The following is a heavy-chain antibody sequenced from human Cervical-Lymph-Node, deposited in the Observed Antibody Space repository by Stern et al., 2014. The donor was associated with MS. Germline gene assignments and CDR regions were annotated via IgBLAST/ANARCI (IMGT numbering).Heavy chain of an antibody. CDR1: GFTFKNYW. Sequence: EVQLLESGGGLVQPGESLRLSCEVSGFTFKNYWMTWVRQAPGRGLEWVANIKHDGSEAQYVDSVKGRFSVSRDNAKNSLYLQMNSLRAEDTSIYYCARADFVGLDYWGQGTLVTVSS. J-gene: IGHJ4*02. V-gene: IGHV3-7*01. CDR3: ARADFVGLDY. CDR2: IKHDGSEA. D-gene: IGHD2-21*01.